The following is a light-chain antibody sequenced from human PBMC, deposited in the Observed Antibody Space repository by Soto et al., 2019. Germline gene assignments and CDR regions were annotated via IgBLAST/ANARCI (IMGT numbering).Light chain of an antibody. CDR1: IRDVGAYNL. J-gene: IGLJ2*01. CDR3: SSFTSKSTLI. CDR2: EVR. V-gene: IGLV2-14*01. Sequence: QSALTQPAPVSGSPGQSITISCAGTIRDVGAYNLVSWYQQYPGRAPQLILYEVRNRPSGISFRFSGFKSGNTASLTISGLQAEDEADYYCSSFTSKSTLIFGGGTKLTVL.